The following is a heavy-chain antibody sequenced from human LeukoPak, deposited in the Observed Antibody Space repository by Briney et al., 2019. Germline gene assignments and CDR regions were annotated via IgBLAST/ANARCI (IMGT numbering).Heavy chain of an antibody. V-gene: IGHV3-66*01. J-gene: IGHJ4*02. Sequence: GGSLRLSCAVSGFTFSSYVMSWVRQAPGKGLEWVSVIYSGGSTYYADSVKGRFTISRDNSKNTLYLQMNSLRAEDTAVYYCARASLMAASYWGQGTLVTVSS. CDR1: GFTFSSYV. CDR3: ARASLMAASY. CDR2: IYSGGST. D-gene: IGHD5-24*01.